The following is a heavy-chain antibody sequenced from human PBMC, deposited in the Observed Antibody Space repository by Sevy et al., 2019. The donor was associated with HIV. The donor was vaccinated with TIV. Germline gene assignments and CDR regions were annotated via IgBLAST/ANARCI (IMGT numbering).Heavy chain of an antibody. CDR2: IYWNDDK. V-gene: IGHV2-5*01. J-gene: IGHJ1*01. Sequence: SGPTLVNPTQTLTLTCTFSGFSLSTSGVGVGWIRQPPGKALEWLALIYWNDDKRYSPSLKSRLTITKDTSKNQVVLTMTNMDPVDTATYYCAQYYDSSGYNAEYFQHWGQGTLVTVPS. CDR1: GFSLSTSGVG. D-gene: IGHD3-22*01. CDR3: AQYYDSSGYNAEYFQH.